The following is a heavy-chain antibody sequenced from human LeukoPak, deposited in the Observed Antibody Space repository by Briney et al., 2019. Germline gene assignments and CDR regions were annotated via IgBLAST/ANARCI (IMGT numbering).Heavy chain of an antibody. CDR3: ARDPLQNWFDP. Sequence: AGGSLRLSCAASGFTFSSFAMNWVRQAPGKGLEWVSIISGSGDTTHYTGSVKGRFTVSRDNSKNTLYLQMNSLRAEDTAVYYCARDPLQNWFDPWGQGTLVTVSS. CDR2: ISGSGDTT. J-gene: IGHJ5*02. CDR1: GFTFSSFA. V-gene: IGHV3-23*01.